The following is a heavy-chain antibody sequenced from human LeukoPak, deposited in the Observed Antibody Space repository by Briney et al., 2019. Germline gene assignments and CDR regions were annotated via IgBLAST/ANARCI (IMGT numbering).Heavy chain of an antibody. CDR1: GFTFTSYS. V-gene: IGHV3-23*01. Sequence: GGSLRLSCAASGFTFTSYSMSWVRQAPGKGLEWVSAISGSGGATYYADSVKGRFTISRDNSKNTLYLQMNSLRAEDTAIYYCAKDTRWYVDYWGQGTLVTVSS. D-gene: IGHD6-13*01. CDR2: ISGSGGAT. CDR3: AKDTRWYVDY. J-gene: IGHJ4*02.